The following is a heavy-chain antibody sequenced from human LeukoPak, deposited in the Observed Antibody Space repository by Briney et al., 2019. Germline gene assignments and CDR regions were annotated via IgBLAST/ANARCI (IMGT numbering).Heavy chain of an antibody. J-gene: IGHJ4*02. D-gene: IGHD3-22*01. V-gene: IGHV3-30*04. Sequence: GGSLRLSCAASGFTFSSYAMHWVRQAPGKGLEWVAVISYDGSNKYYADSVKGRFTISRDNSNNTLYLQMNSLRAEDTAVYYCARDSGGGGYFDYWGQGTLVTVSS. CDR1: GFTFSSYA. CDR2: ISYDGSNK. CDR3: ARDSGGGGYFDY.